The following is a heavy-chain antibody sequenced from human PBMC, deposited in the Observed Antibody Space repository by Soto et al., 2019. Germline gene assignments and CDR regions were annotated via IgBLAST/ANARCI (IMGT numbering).Heavy chain of an antibody. Sequence: GGSLRLSCAASGFTFSSYSMNWVRQAPGKGLEWVSYISSSSSTIYYADSVKGRFTISRDNAKNSLYLKMNSLRAEDTAVYYCARVFDCSGGSCPPWDHYYYMDVWGKGTTVTVSS. V-gene: IGHV3-48*01. J-gene: IGHJ6*03. CDR2: ISSSSSTI. D-gene: IGHD2-15*01. CDR3: ARVFDCSGGSCPPWDHYYYMDV. CDR1: GFTFSSYS.